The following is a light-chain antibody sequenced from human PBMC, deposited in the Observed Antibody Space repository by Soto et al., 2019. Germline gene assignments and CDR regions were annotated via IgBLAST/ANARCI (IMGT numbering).Light chain of an antibody. CDR3: QQYDNLPSFT. J-gene: IGKJ2*01. V-gene: IGKV1-33*01. Sequence: DIQMTQSPSSLSASVGDRVTITCRASQDIYNYLNWYQQKPGKAPKLLIYDASNLETGVPSRFSGGGSGTDFTFTISSLQPEDIATYYCQQYDNLPSFTFGQGTKLEIK. CDR2: DAS. CDR1: QDIYNY.